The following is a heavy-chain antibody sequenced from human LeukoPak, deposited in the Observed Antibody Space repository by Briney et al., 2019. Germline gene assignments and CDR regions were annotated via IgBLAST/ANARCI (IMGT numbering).Heavy chain of an antibody. V-gene: IGHV4-4*09. CDR1: GGSISSYY. D-gene: IGHD3-3*01. CDR2: IYTSGST. J-gene: IGHJ6*03. CDR3: ARLVYDFWSGYYRFHYYYYMDV. Sequence: PSKTLSLTCTVSGGSISSYYWSWIRQPPGKGLEWIGYIYTSGSTNYNPSLKSRVTISVDTSKNQFSLKLSSVTAADTAVYYCARLVYDFWSGYYRFHYYYYMDVWGKGTTVTVSS.